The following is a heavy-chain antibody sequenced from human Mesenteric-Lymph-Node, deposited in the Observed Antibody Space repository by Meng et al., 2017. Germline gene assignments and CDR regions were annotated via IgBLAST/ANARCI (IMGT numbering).Heavy chain of an antibody. Sequence: VQSGAEVQKPGASVKASCKASGYTFTAYYMHWVRQAPGQGLEWMGWINAVNGNTKYSQKFQDRVTITRDTSASTAYMGLRSLRPEDTATYFCARVGETAMVGGLEYWGQGTLVTVSS. CDR2: INAVNGNT. D-gene: IGHD5-18*01. V-gene: IGHV1-3*01. CDR3: ARVGETAMVGGLEY. CDR1: GYTFTAYY. J-gene: IGHJ4*02.